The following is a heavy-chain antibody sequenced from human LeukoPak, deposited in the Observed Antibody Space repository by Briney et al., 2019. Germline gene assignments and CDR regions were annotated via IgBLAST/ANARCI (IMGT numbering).Heavy chain of an antibody. V-gene: IGHV3-30*02. D-gene: IGHD1-26*01. CDR3: AKDRGGSHFFFGAFDI. CDR2: IWYDGSDK. Sequence: GGSLRLSCAASGFTFSSYGMHWVRQAPGKGLEWVAVIWYDGSDKYYTDSVKGRFTISRDSSKNTLYLQMNSLRAEDTAVYYCAKDRGGSHFFFGAFDIWGQGTMVTVSS. CDR1: GFTFSSYG. J-gene: IGHJ3*02.